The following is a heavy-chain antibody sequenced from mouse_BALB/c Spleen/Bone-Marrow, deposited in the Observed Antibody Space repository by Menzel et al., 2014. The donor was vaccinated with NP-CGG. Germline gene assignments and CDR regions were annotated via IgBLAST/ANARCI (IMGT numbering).Heavy chain of an antibody. Sequence: EVKVVESGGGSVQPGGSRKLSCAASGFTFSSFGMHWVRQAPEKGLEWVAYISSGSSPIFYADTVKGRFTISRDNPKNTLFLQMTSLRSEDTAMYYCTRGGNWEDFDYWGQGTTLTVSS. J-gene: IGHJ2*01. CDR2: ISSGSSPI. CDR3: TRGGNWEDFDY. CDR1: GFTFSSFG. D-gene: IGHD4-1*01. V-gene: IGHV5-17*02.